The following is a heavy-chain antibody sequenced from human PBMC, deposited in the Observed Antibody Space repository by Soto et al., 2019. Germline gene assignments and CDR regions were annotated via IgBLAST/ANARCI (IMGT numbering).Heavy chain of an antibody. D-gene: IGHD3-9*01. V-gene: IGHV1-69*02. CDR2: IIPILGIA. J-gene: IGHJ6*02. Sequence: QVQLVQSGAEVKKPGSSVKVSCKASGGTFSSYTISWVRQAPGQGLEWMGRIIPILGIANYAQKFQGRVTITADXXTXTXXMELRSLRYEDTAVYYCARGDPSYYDILTGFGMDVWGQGTTVTVSS. CDR3: ARGDPSYYDILTGFGMDV. CDR1: GGTFSSYT.